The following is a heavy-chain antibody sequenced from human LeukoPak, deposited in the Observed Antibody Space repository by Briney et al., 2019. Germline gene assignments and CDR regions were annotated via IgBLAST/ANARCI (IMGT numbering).Heavy chain of an antibody. CDR3: ARENAGYYSRTFDY. Sequence: PGGSLRLSCAASGFTFSSYNMNWARQAPGKGLEWVSSVSSSSTYIYYADSVKGRFTISRDNAKNSLYLQVNSLRAEDTAVYYCARENAGYYSRTFDYWGQGTLVTVSS. CDR2: VSSSSTYI. J-gene: IGHJ4*02. CDR1: GFTFSSYN. V-gene: IGHV3-21*01. D-gene: IGHD3-9*01.